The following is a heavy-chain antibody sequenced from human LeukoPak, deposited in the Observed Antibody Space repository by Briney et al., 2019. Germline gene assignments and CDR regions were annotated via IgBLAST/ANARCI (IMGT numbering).Heavy chain of an antibody. CDR1: GGSISSYY. CDR2: IYYSGST. J-gene: IGHJ6*03. V-gene: IGHV4-59*01. Sequence: SETLSLTCTVSGGSISSYYWSWLRQPPRKGLGWIGYIYYSGSTNYNPSLKRRVTISVDTSKNQFSLKLSSVPAADTAVYYCANNMDVWGKGTTVTVSS. CDR3: ANNMDV.